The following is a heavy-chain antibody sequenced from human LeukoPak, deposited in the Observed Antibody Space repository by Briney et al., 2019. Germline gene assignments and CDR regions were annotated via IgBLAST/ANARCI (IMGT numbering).Heavy chain of an antibody. D-gene: IGHD3-22*01. J-gene: IGHJ4*02. CDR2: ISGDNGNT. Sequence: GASVKVSCKTSGYSFTNYGVSWVRQAPGQGLEWMGWISGDNGNTNYAQKFQDRVTMTTDTSTNTAYMELRSLRSDDTAVYYCARDYYDSSGYYYYFDYWGQGTLVTVSS. CDR3: ARDYYDSSGYYYYFDY. CDR1: GYSFTNYG. V-gene: IGHV1-18*01.